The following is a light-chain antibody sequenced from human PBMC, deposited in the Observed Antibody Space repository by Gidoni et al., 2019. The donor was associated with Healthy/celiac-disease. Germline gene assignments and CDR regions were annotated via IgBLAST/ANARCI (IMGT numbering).Light chain of an antibody. CDR2: GAS. V-gene: IGKV3-15*01. CDR1: QSVSSN. Sequence: EIVMTQSPATLSVSPGERATLSCRASQSVSSNVAWYQQKPGQAPRLLIDGASTRATGIPARCSGSGSGTEFTLTISSLQSEDFAVYYCQQYNNWPPYTFGQGTKLEIK. CDR3: QQYNNWPPYT. J-gene: IGKJ2*01.